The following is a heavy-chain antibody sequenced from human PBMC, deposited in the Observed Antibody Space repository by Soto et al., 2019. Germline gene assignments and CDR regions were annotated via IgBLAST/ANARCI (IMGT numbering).Heavy chain of an antibody. D-gene: IGHD2-15*01. V-gene: IGHV1-3*01. Sequence: QVQLVQSGAEVKKPGASVKVSCKASGYTFTSYAMHWVRQAPGQRLEWMGWINAGNGNTKYSQKFQGRVTITRDTSASTAYMELSSLRSEDTAVYYCASAAGYCSGGSCYPPYPNKDAFDIWGQGTMVTVSS. J-gene: IGHJ3*02. CDR3: ASAAGYCSGGSCYPPYPNKDAFDI. CDR2: INAGNGNT. CDR1: GYTFTSYA.